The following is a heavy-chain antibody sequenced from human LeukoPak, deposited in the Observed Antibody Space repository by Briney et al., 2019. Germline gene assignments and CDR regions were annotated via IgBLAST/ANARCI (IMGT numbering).Heavy chain of an antibody. CDR3: ARAPAGIAPAGKHHFDY. V-gene: IGHV4-34*01. D-gene: IGHD6-13*01. J-gene: IGHJ4*02. CDR2: INHSGST. CDR1: GGSFSGYY. Sequence: PSETLSLTCAVYGGSFSGYYWSWIRQPPGKGLEWIEEINHSGSTNYNPSLKSRVTISVDTSKNQFSLKLSSVTAADTAVYYCARAPAGIAPAGKHHFDYWGQGTLVTVSS.